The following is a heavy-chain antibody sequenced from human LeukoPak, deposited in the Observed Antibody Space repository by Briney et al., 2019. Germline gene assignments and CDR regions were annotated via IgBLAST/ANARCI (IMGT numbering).Heavy chain of an antibody. CDR2: IKQDGSEK. Sequence: PGGSLRLSCAASGFPLRNYWMSWVRQASGKGLEWVAYIKQDGSEKNCVDSVKGRFTISRDNAKNSLYLEMNSLRAEDTAVYYCARETNLGTWGQGTLVTVSS. V-gene: IGHV3-7*01. D-gene: IGHD1-7*01. CDR1: GFPLRNYW. J-gene: IGHJ4*02. CDR3: ARETNLGT.